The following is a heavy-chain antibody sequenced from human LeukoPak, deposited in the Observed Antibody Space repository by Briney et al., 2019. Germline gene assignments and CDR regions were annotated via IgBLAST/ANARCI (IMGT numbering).Heavy chain of an antibody. CDR3: ARAGIKTTYYYDSSGYWVFDY. Sequence: GASVKVSCTASGGTFSSYAISWVRQAPGQGLEWMGRIIPILGIANYAQKFQGRVTITADKSTSTAYMELSSLRSEDTAVYYCARAGIKTTYYYDSSGYWVFDYWGQGTLVTVSS. D-gene: IGHD3-22*01. J-gene: IGHJ4*02. CDR2: IIPILGIA. V-gene: IGHV1-69*04. CDR1: GGTFSSYA.